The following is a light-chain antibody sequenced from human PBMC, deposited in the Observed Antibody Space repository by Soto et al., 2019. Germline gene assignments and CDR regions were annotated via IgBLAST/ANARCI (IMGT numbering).Light chain of an antibody. CDR1: QRVLYNSNNKNY. V-gene: IGKV4-1*01. CDR3: QQYFNTPIT. Sequence: DIVMTQSPASLAVSLGERATINFSPIQRVLYNSNNKNYLAWYQQKPGQTPKLLIYWASSRESGVPDRFSGSGSGTDFTLTISSLQAEDVAVYYCQQYFNTPITFGQGTRLEI. CDR2: WAS. J-gene: IGKJ5*01.